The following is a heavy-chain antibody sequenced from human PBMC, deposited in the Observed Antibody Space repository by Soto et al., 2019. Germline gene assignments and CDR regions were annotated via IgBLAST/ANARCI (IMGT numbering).Heavy chain of an antibody. D-gene: IGHD3-3*01. V-gene: IGHV4-34*01. CDR3: AREITYYDFWSPAGGMDV. J-gene: IGHJ6*02. CDR1: GGSVRGSY. Sequence: PSETLSLTCAVYGGSVRGSYWSWIRQPPGKGLEWIGEINDNGSTKYNPSLKSRVTISVDTSKNQFSLSVSSVTAADTAVYYCAREITYYDFWSPAGGMDVWGQGTTVTVSS. CDR2: INDNGST.